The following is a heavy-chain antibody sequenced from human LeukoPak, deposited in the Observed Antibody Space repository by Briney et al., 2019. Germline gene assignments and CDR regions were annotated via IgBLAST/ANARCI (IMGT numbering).Heavy chain of an antibody. V-gene: IGHV3-74*01. CDR3: ATKQWLAPPPDS. CDR2: INTDGTVT. CDR1: GFTFSKYW. D-gene: IGHD6-19*01. Sequence: GGSLRLSCAASGFTFSKYWMLWVRQAAGKGLESVSRINTDGTVTTYADSVKGRFTVSRDNADNTMFLQMNSVRDEDTAVYYCATKQWLAPPPDSWGQGTPVTVSS. J-gene: IGHJ4*02.